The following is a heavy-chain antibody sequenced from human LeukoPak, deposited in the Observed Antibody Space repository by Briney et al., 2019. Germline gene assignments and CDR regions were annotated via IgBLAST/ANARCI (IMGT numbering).Heavy chain of an antibody. D-gene: IGHD1-26*01. V-gene: IGHV1-46*01. J-gene: IGHJ4*02. CDR3: ARTRSAIVGARFVFDY. CDR1: GYTFTSYY. Sequence: ASVKVSCKASGYTFTSYYMHWVRQAPGQGLEWMGIINPSGGSTSYAQKFQGRVTMTRDTSTSTVYMELSSLRSEDTAVYYCARTRSAIVGARFVFDYWGQGTLVTVSS. CDR2: INPSGGST.